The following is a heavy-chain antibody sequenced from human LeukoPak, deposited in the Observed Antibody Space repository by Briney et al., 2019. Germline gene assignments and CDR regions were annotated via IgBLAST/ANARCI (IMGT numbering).Heavy chain of an antibody. CDR2: LTDSGGST. D-gene: IGHD2-2*01. V-gene: IGHV3-23*01. CDR3: ARRKGDCRTTSCTDY. CDR1: GFTFSTYA. Sequence: GGSLRLSCAASGFTFSTYAMCWVRQAPGKGLEWVSSLTDSGGSTYYTDSVKGRFSISRDNSRNTLYLQMHGLRAEDTAIYYCARRKGDCRTTSCTDYWGQGTLVTVSS. J-gene: IGHJ4*02.